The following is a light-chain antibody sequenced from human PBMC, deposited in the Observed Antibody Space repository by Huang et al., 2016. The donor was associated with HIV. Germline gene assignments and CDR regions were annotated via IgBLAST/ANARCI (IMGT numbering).Light chain of an antibody. CDR3: QQSRTLPRT. J-gene: IGKJ4*01. CDR1: ENLVYS. V-gene: IGKV1-39*01. Sequence: DIQLTQSPSSLSASVGDGLTITCRASENLVYSFSWFLQRPGHAPKALIYATSRLHAGVPSKFSGTGSGTNFTLSINGVGPEDLGTYYCQQSRTLPRTYGGGTKVDI. CDR2: ATS.